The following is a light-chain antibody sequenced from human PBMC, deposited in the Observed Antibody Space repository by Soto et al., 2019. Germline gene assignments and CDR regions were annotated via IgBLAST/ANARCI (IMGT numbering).Light chain of an antibody. V-gene: IGKV1-27*01. Sequence: DIQMTQSPSSLSASVGDRVPITCRAGQDINIYLAWYQQKPGKVPKLLISAASTLQSGVPSRFSGSGSGTDFTLTISSLQPEDVATYYCQKYDDAPLTFGGGTKVEIK. J-gene: IGKJ4*01. CDR2: AAS. CDR1: QDINIY. CDR3: QKYDDAPLT.